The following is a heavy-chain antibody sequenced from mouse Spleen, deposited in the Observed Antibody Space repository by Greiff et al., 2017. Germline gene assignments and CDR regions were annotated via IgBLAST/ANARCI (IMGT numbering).Heavy chain of an antibody. CDR3: ARPYYYDGSPFAY. J-gene: IGHJ3*01. Sequence: EVKVVESGGGLVKPGGSLKLSCAASGFTFSSYTMSWVRQTPAKRLEWVATISSGGGNTYYPDSVKGRFTISRDNARNTLYLQMSSLRSEDTAMYYCARPYYYDGSPFAYWGQGTLVTVSA. D-gene: IGHD1-1*01. CDR1: GFTFSSYT. CDR2: ISSGGGNT. V-gene: IGHV5-9*04.